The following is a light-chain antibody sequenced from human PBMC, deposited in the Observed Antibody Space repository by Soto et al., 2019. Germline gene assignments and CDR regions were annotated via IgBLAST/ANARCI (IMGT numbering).Light chain of an antibody. J-gene: IGLJ2*01. Sequence: QSVLTQPPSASGTPGQRVTISCSGSSSNIGSNYVYWYQQLPGTAPKLLIYRNNQRPSGVPDRFSGSKSGTSASLAISGLRSGDEADYYCAAWDDSLSGPHVVFGGGTQLTVL. V-gene: IGLV1-47*01. CDR3: AAWDDSLSGPHVV. CDR1: SSNIGSNY. CDR2: RNN.